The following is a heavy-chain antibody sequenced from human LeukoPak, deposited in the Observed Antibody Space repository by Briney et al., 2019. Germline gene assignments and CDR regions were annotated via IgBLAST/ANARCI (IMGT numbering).Heavy chain of an antibody. J-gene: IGHJ3*02. CDR3: ARGDGSYQGGAFDI. V-gene: IGHV4-59*12. D-gene: IGHD1-26*01. CDR1: GGSISSYY. Sequence: SETLSLTCTVSGGSISSYYWSWIRQPPGKGLEWIGYIYYSGSTYYNPSLKSRVTISVDTSKNQFSLKLSSVTAADTAVYYCARGDGSYQGGAFDIWGQGTMVTVSS. CDR2: IYYSGST.